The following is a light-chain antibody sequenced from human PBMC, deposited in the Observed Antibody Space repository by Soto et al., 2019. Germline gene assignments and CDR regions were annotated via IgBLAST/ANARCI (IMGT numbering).Light chain of an antibody. J-gene: IGKJ1*01. Sequence: EIVLTQSPGTLSLSPGERATPSCRAIQSIARSYLVWYQQRPGQAPRLPIYATSSRATGIPDRFSGSGSGTDFTLTISRLEPEDFAVYYCQQYGGSLKWAFGQGTKVEIK. CDR3: QQYGGSLKWA. CDR2: ATS. V-gene: IGKV3-20*01. CDR1: QSIARSY.